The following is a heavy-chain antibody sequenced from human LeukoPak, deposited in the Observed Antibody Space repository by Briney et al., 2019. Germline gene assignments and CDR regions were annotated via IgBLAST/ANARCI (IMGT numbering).Heavy chain of an antibody. D-gene: IGHD3-22*01. CDR1: RYTFTSYY. J-gene: IGHJ5*02. CDR3: ARGFAGVYYYDSSGELGYNWFDP. Sequence: ASVKVSCKASRYTFTSYYMHWVRQAPGQGLEWMGIINPSGGSTSYAQKFQGRVTMTRDTSTSTVYMELSSLRSEDTAVYYCARGFAGVYYYDSSGELGYNWFDPWGQGTLVTVSS. V-gene: IGHV1-46*01. CDR2: INPSGGST.